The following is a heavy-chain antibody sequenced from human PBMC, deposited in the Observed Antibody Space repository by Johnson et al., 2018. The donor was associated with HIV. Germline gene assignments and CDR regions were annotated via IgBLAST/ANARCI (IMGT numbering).Heavy chain of an antibody. J-gene: IGHJ3*02. Sequence: QVQVVESGGGVIRPGGSLRLSCAASGFTFSSYAMHCVRQAPGKGLEWVAVISYDGSNKSYADSVKGRFTISRDNAKNSLYLKMNSLRAEDTAVYYCARSPDAFDIWGLGTMVTVSS. CDR1: GFTFSSYA. CDR2: ISYDGSNK. CDR3: ARSPDAFDI. V-gene: IGHV3-30-3*01.